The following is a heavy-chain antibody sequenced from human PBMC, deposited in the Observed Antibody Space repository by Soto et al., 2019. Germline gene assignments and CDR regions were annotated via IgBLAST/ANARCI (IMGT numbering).Heavy chain of an antibody. CDR3: ARVWSNPMNYFDY. CDR1: GGSFSGYY. Sequence: SETLSLTCAVYGGSFSGYYWSWIRQPPGKGLEWIGEINHSGSTNYNPSLKSRVTISVDTSKNQFSLKLSSVTAADTAVYYCARVWSNPMNYFDYWGQGTLVTVSS. V-gene: IGHV4-34*01. D-gene: IGHD3-3*01. J-gene: IGHJ4*02. CDR2: INHSGST.